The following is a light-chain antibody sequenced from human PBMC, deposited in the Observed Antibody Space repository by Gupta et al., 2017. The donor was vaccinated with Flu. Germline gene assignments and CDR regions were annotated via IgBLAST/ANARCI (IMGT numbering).Light chain of an antibody. J-gene: IGLJ3*02. CDR1: STPIGGSND. V-gene: IGLV1-40*01. CDR2: SSS. Sequence: VPPSSSASSTPIGGSNDVYWYQQLPGTAPKLIIYSSSHRPSGVPDRFSGSKSDTSASLAITGLRSEDEADYYCQTYDNSLRALVFGGGTKLTVL. CDR3: QTYDNSLRALV.